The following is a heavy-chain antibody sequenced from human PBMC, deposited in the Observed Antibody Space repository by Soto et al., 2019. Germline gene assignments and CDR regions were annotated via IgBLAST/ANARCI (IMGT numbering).Heavy chain of an antibody. V-gene: IGHV3-53*01. Sequence: EVLLVESGGGLIQPGGSLRLSCAASGFTVSSNYLSWVRQAPGKGLEWVSVIYSGGSTYYADSVKGRLTISRENSKNTLYLQMNSLRAEDTAVYYCARYRVERGYPEYVQHWGQGTLVTVSS. J-gene: IGHJ1*01. CDR2: IYSGGST. CDR1: GFTVSSNY. D-gene: IGHD1-1*01. CDR3: ARYRVERGYPEYVQH.